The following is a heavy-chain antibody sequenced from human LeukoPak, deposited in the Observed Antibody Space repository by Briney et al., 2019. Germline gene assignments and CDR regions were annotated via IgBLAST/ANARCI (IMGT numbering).Heavy chain of an antibody. CDR2: ISSSSSYI. CDR1: GFTFSSYN. CDR3: ARSSYEDYYDSSGAFDY. D-gene: IGHD3-22*01. J-gene: IGHJ4*02. V-gene: IGHV3-21*01. Sequence: TGGSLRLSCAASGFTFSSYNMNWVRQAPGKGLEWVSSISSSSSYIYYADSVKGRFTISRDNAKNSLYLQMNSLRAEDTAVYYCARSSYEDYYDSSGAFDYWGQGTLVTVPS.